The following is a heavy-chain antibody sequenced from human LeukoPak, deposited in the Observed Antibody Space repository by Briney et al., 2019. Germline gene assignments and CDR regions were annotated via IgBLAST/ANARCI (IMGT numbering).Heavy chain of an antibody. V-gene: IGHV3-33*01. D-gene: IGHD3-9*01. Sequence: PGRSLRLSCAASGFTFSSYGMHWVRQAPGKGLEWVAVIWYDGSNKYYADSVKGRFTISRDNSKNTLYLQMNSLRAEDTAVYYRAREEIRYFDWSNWFDPWGQGTLVTVSS. CDR3: AREEIRYFDWSNWFDP. CDR1: GFTFSSYG. J-gene: IGHJ5*02. CDR2: IWYDGSNK.